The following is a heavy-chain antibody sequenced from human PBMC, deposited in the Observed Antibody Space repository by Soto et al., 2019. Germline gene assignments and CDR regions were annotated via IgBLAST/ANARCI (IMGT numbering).Heavy chain of an antibody. Sequence: GGSLRLSCEASGTTFSSYDMHWARQVTGKSLEWVSAIGTGGDTYYPDSVKGRFTISRENAKNSLYLQMNGLRAGDAAVYYCAREIAATVTGAWYFDLWGRGTLVTVSS. CDR2: IGTGGDT. V-gene: IGHV3-13*01. D-gene: IGHD4-17*01. CDR3: AREIAATVTGAWYFDL. J-gene: IGHJ2*01. CDR1: GTTFSSYD.